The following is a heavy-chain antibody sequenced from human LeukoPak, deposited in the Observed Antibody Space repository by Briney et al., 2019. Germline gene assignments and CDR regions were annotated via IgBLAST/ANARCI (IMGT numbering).Heavy chain of an antibody. CDR2: ITSSSSTI. J-gene: IGHJ1*01. Sequence: GGSLRLSCAASGFTFSSYSMIWVRQPPGKGLEWVSYITSSSSTIYYADSVKGRFTISRDNAKNSLYLQMNSLRAEDTAVYYCARLYYYDSSGYGAEYFQHWGQGTLVTVSS. CDR3: ARLYYYDSSGYGAEYFQH. D-gene: IGHD3-22*01. V-gene: IGHV3-48*01. CDR1: GFTFSSYS.